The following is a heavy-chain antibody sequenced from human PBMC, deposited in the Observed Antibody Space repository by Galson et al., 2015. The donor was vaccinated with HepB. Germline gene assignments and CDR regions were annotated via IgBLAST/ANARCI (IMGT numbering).Heavy chain of an antibody. V-gene: IGHV1-69*10. D-gene: IGHD3-10*01. Sequence: SVKVSCKASGGTFSSYAISWVRQAPGQGLEWMGGIIPILGIANYAQKFQGRVTITADKSTSTAYMELSSLRSEDTAVYYCAREGRVGSGSYYYYYYGMDVWGQGTTVTVSS. CDR2: IIPILGIA. CDR1: GGTFSSYA. J-gene: IGHJ6*02. CDR3: AREGRVGSGSYYYYYYGMDV.